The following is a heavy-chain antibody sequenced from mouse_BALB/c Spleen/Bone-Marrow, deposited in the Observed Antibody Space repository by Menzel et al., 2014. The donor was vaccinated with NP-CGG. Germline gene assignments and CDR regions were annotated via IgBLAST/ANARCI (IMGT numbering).Heavy chain of an antibody. CDR1: GYSITNDYA. CDR3: ARSNDGFPAWFAY. J-gene: IGHJ3*01. D-gene: IGHD2-3*01. Sequence: VQLQHSGPGLVKPSQSLSLTCTVTGYSITNDYAWNWIRQFPGNKLEWMGYISYSGSTSYNPSLKSRISITRDTSKSQFFLQLNPVTTEDTATYYCARSNDGFPAWFAYWGQGTLVTVSA. V-gene: IGHV3-2*02. CDR2: ISYSGST.